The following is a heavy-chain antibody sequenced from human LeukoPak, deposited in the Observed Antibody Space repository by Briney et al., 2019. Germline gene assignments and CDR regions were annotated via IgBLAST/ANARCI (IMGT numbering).Heavy chain of an antibody. CDR3: ARVDDSSGWYFPDY. D-gene: IGHD6-19*01. J-gene: IGHJ4*02. V-gene: IGHV4-59*01. Sequence: SETLSLTCTVSGGSISSFYWSWIRQPPGKGLEWIGYIYYSGSTNYNPSLKSRVTISVDTSKNQFSLKLSSVTAADTAVYYCARVDDSSGWYFPDYWGQGTLVTVSS. CDR2: IYYSGST. CDR1: GGSISSFY.